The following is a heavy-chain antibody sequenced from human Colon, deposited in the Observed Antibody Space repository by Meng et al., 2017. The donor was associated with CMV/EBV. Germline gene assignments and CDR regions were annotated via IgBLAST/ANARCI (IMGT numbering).Heavy chain of an antibody. CDR3: AKDLGTTSELEPFDY. Sequence: GGSLRLSCAASRFTFISYAMSWVRQAPGRGLEWVSGISSSAGTTLYADSVKGRFTISRDNSKNTLYLQMNSLRAEDTATYYCAKDLGTTSELEPFDYWGQGTLVTVSS. V-gene: IGHV3-23*01. CDR1: RFTFISYA. D-gene: IGHD1-1*01. CDR2: ISSSAGTT. J-gene: IGHJ4*02.